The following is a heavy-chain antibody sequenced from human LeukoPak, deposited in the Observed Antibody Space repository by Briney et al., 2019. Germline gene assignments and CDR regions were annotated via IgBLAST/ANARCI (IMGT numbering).Heavy chain of an antibody. Sequence: SETLSLTCAVYGGSFSGYYWSWIRQSPGKGLEWIGEINESGSTNYNPPLKSRVTMSVDTPKNQFSLKLNSVTAADTAVYYCARHASAYVRSFQHWGQGTLVTVSS. CDR1: GGSFSGYY. CDR3: ARHASAYVRSFQH. CDR2: INESGST. D-gene: IGHD3-10*02. J-gene: IGHJ1*01. V-gene: IGHV4-34*01.